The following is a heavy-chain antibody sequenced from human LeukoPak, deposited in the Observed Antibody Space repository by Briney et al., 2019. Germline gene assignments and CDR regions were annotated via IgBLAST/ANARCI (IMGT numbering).Heavy chain of an antibody. J-gene: IGHJ4*02. CDR1: GYTFTSYH. CDR3: ARVVGSYFDY. D-gene: IGHD3-10*01. CDR2: IIPNDGST. Sequence: GASVKVSCKTSGYTFTSYHVHWVRQAPGQGLEWMGIIIPNDGSTSYSQKFQGRVTMTRDTSTSTVYMELSSLRSEDTALYYCARVVGSYFDYWGQGTLVTVSS. V-gene: IGHV1-46*01.